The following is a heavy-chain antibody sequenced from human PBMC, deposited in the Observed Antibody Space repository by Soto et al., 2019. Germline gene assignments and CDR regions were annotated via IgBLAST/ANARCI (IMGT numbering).Heavy chain of an antibody. CDR2: FRSSGDDGTT. Sequence: GGSLRLSCAASGFTFSSYSMSWVRQAPGKGLEWVSGFRSSGDDGTTYYADSVKGRFTISRDNSKNTLFLQMNSLRAEDTAIYYCAKKVNSGSASQYFDYWGQGTMVTVYS. D-gene: IGHD3-10*01. CDR3: AKKVNSGSASQYFDY. V-gene: IGHV3-23*01. CDR1: GFTFSSYS. J-gene: IGHJ4*02.